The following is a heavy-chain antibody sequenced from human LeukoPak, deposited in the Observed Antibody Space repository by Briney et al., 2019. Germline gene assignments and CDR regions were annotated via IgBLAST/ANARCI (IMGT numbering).Heavy chain of an antibody. J-gene: IGHJ5*02. Sequence: ASLKLSCKASGYTFTSYGISWVRQAPGQGLEWMGWISAYNGNTNYAQKLQGRVTMTTDTSTSTAYMELRSLRSDDTAVYYCARSTMVRGVNWFDPWGQGTLVTVSS. D-gene: IGHD3-10*01. V-gene: IGHV1-18*04. CDR1: GYTFTSYG. CDR2: ISAYNGNT. CDR3: ARSTMVRGVNWFDP.